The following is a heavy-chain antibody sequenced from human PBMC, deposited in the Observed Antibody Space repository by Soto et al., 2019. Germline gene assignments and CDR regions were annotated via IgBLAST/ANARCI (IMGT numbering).Heavy chain of an antibody. Sequence: QLQLQESGPGLVKPSETLSLTCTVSGGSISSGSFYWGWIRQPPGKGLEWIGSIYYTRNTYYNPSLKSRVPLSVDSSKNQFSLKLSSVTAADTAVYYCARHWEQWLGYIDYWGQGTLVAVSS. D-gene: IGHD6-19*01. V-gene: IGHV4-39*01. CDR1: GGSISSGSFY. CDR3: ARHWEQWLGYIDY. CDR2: IYYTRNT. J-gene: IGHJ4*02.